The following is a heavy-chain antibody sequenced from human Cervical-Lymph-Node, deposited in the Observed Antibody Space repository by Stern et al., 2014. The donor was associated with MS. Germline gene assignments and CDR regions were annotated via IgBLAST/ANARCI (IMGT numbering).Heavy chain of an antibody. CDR2: IYYSGRT. V-gene: IGHV4-59*01. D-gene: IGHD2-21*01. Sequence: QVQLVQSGPGLVKPSETLSLTCTVSGGSISSYYWSLIRQPPGQGLEWIGYIYYSGRTNSNPSLKSPVPISVDTSNNQPFLKLSSVTAADTAVYYCARHIGYWYFDLWGRGTLVTVSS. CDR1: GGSISSYY. J-gene: IGHJ2*01. CDR3: ARHIGYWYFDL.